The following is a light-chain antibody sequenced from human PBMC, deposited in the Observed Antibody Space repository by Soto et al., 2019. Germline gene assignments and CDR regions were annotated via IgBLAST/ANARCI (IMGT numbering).Light chain of an antibody. CDR1: SSDVGGYNY. J-gene: IGLJ3*02. V-gene: IGLV2-14*01. CDR3: CSYTSSNTRV. Sequence: QSVLTQPASVSGSPGQSITISCTGTSSDVGGYNYVSWYQQHPGKAPKLMIYEVSNRPSGVSNRFSGSKSGNTASLTISGLQSADEADYYCCSYTSSNTRVFGGGTHLTVL. CDR2: EVS.